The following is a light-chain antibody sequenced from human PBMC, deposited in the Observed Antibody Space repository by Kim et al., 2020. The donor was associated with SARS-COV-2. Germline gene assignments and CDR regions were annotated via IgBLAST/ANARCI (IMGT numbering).Light chain of an antibody. CDR3: VSWDESLNGWV. CDR1: NSNIASNT. CDR2: GND. V-gene: IGLV1-44*01. J-gene: IGLJ3*02. Sequence: QYVLTQPPSASGTPGQRDTISCSGSNSNIASNTVNWYQQPPGKAPKLLIYGNDQRPSGVPDRVSGSKSGTSASLAISGLQSEDEADYYCVSWDESLNGWVFGGGTQLTVL.